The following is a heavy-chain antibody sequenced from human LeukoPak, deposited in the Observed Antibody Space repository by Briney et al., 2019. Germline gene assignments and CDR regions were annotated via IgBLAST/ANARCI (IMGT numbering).Heavy chain of an antibody. D-gene: IGHD2-15*01. CDR1: GYTFTGYY. CDR3: ARERGYSPLFDP. J-gene: IGHJ5*02. Sequence: ASVKVSCKASGYTFTGYYMHWVRQAPGQGLEWMGWINPNSGGTNYAQKFQGRVTMTRDTSISTAYMELSRLRSDDTGVYYCARERGYSPLFDPWGQGTLVTVCS. CDR2: INPNSGGT. V-gene: IGHV1-2*02.